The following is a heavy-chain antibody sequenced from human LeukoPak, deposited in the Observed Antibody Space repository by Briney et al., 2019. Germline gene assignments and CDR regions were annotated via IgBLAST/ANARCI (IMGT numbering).Heavy chain of an antibody. V-gene: IGHV4-59*01. CDR2: IYYSGST. CDR3: AREGKISGSDDY. J-gene: IGHJ4*02. CDR1: GGSIRSYY. Sequence: SETLSLTCTVSGGSIRSYYWSWIRQPPGKGLEWIGYIYYSGSTNYNPSLKSRVTISVDTSKNQFSLKLSSVAAADTAVYYCAREGKISGSDDYWGQGTLVTVSS. D-gene: IGHD1-26*01.